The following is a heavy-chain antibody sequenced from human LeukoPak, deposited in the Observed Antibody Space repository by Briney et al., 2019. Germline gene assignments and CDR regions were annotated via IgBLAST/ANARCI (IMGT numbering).Heavy chain of an antibody. V-gene: IGHV1-69*13. CDR1: GGIFSSYA. CDR2: IIPIFGTA. J-gene: IGHJ3*02. CDR3: ARDRVPTYYYDSSGYYHDAFDI. D-gene: IGHD3-22*01. Sequence: SVKVSCKASGGIFSSYAISWVRQAPGQGLEWMGGIIPIFGTANYAQKFQGRVTITADESTSTAYMELSSLRSEDTAVYYCARDRVPTYYYDSSGYYHDAFDIWGQGTMVTVSS.